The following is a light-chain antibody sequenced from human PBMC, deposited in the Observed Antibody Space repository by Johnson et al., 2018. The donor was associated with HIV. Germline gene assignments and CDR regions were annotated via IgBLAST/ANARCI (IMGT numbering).Light chain of an antibody. CDR3: GTWDNSLSAGGV. CDR2: ESN. J-gene: IGLJ1*01. CDR1: SSNIGNNY. V-gene: IGLV1-51*02. Sequence: QSVLTQPPSVSAAPGQKVTISCSGSSSNIGNNYVAWYQQLPGTAPKLLIYESNKRPSGIPDRFSGSKSGTSATLGITGLQTGAEADYYCGTWDNSLSAGGVFGTGTKVTVL.